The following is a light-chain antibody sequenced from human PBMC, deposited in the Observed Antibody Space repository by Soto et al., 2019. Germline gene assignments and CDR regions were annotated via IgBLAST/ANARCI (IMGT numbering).Light chain of an antibody. Sequence: QSALTQPASVSGSPGQSITISCTGTSSDVGSYNLVSWYQQHPGKAPKLMIYEVSKRPSGVSNRFSVSKSGNTASLTISGLQAEDEADYYCCSYAGSRRVFGTGTQLTVL. CDR3: CSYAGSRRV. CDR2: EVS. CDR1: SSDVGSYNL. V-gene: IGLV2-23*02. J-gene: IGLJ1*01.